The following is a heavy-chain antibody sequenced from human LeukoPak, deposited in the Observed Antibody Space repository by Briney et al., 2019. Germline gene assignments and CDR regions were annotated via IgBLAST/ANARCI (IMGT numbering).Heavy chain of an antibody. V-gene: IGHV1-18*01. CDR1: GYTFNTYG. D-gene: IGHD4-17*01. CDR3: ARAGNDFGEFLDF. J-gene: IGHJ4*02. Sequence: ASVKVSCKASGYTFNTYGITWVRQAPGQGLEWMGWISGYNGKTKYAQKLQDRVTMTTDTSTTTAYMELRSLTSDDTAVYYCARAGNDFGEFLDFWGQGALVTVSS. CDR2: ISGYNGKT.